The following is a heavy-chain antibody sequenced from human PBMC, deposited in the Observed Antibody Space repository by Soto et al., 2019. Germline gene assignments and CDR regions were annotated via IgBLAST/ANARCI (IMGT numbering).Heavy chain of an antibody. Sequence: EVQLVESGGGLVQPGGSLRLSCAASGFTFSSYSMNWVRQAPGKGLEWVSYISSSSSTIYYADSVKGRFTISRDNAKNSLYLQMNSLRAEDTAVYYCAGEVVPAAIVAFDIWGQGTMVTVSS. CDR2: ISSSSSTI. CDR1: GFTFSSYS. V-gene: IGHV3-48*01. CDR3: AGEVVPAAIVAFDI. J-gene: IGHJ3*02. D-gene: IGHD2-2*01.